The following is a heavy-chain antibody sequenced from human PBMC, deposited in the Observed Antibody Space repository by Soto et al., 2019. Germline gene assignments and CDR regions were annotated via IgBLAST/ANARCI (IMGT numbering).Heavy chain of an antibody. Sequence: GGSLRLSCAASGFTFSSYSMNWVRQAPGKGLEWVSYISSSSSTIYYADSVKGRFTISRDNAKNSLYLQMNSLRDEDTAVYYCARLTYGDYVNLYYYYGMDVWGQGTTVTSP. J-gene: IGHJ6*02. D-gene: IGHD4-17*01. CDR2: ISSSSSTI. CDR1: GFTFSSYS. CDR3: ARLTYGDYVNLYYYYGMDV. V-gene: IGHV3-48*02.